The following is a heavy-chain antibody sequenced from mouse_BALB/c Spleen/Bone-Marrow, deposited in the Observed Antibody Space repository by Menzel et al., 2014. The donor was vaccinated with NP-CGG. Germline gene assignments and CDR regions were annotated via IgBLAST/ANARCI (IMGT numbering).Heavy chain of an antibody. CDR2: IYPGSGST. V-gene: IGHV1-55*01. CDR1: GYNFTSYW. D-gene: IGHD3-1*01. CDR3: ARFSQLGLLAY. Sequence: QVQLQQSGAELVKPGTSVDLSCKASGYNFTSYWINWVKLRPGQGLEWIGDIYPGSGSTNYNEKFKSKATLTVDTSSSTAYMQLSSLASEDSALYYCARFSQLGLLAYWGQGTLVTVSA. J-gene: IGHJ3*01.